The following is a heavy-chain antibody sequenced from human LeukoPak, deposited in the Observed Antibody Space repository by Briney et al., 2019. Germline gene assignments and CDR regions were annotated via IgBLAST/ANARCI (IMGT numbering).Heavy chain of an antibody. V-gene: IGHV4-59*01. CDR1: GVSISSYY. CDR2: IYYSGSP. D-gene: IGHD2-8*01. CDR3: ARGMVATGLFGY. J-gene: IGHJ4*02. Sequence: SETLSLTCTVSGVSISSYYWSWIRQPPGKGLEWIGYIYYSGSPNYNPSLKSRVTISVDTSKNQFSLKLSSVTAADTAVYCCARGMVATGLFGYWGQGTLVTVSS.